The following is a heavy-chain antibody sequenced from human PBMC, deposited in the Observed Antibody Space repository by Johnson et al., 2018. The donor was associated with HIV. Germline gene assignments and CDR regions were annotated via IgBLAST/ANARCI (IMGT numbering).Heavy chain of an antibody. CDR1: GFTFRNAW. V-gene: IGHV3-73*01. J-gene: IGHJ3*02. CDR2: LITKGNTYAT. Sequence: VQLVESGGGLVQPGGSLRLSCAASGFTFRNAWMNWVRQAPGEGLEWVGHLITKGNTYATQYSASVKGRFTISRDDSTNMAYLQMNRLKTEDTAVYYCARDLAGHNAFDIWGQGTVVTVSS. CDR3: ARDLAGHNAFDI. D-gene: IGHD6-19*01.